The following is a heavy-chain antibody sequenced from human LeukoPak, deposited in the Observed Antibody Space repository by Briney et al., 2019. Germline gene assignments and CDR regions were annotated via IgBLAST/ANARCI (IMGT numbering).Heavy chain of an antibody. J-gene: IGHJ5*02. CDR1: GFTFSSYW. CDR3: ARDDCSSISCYHNWFYL. CDR2: IKQDGSEK. V-gene: IGHV3-7*01. Sequence: GGSLRLSCAASGFTFSSYWMSWVRQAPGKGLEWVSNIKQDGSEKYYVDSVKGRFTISRDNAKNSLYLQMNSLRAEDTAVYYCARDDCSSISCYHNWFYLWGQGTLVTASS. D-gene: IGHD2-2*01.